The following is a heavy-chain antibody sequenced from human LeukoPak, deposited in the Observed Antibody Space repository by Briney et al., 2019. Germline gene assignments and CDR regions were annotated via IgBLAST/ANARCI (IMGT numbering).Heavy chain of an antibody. J-gene: IGHJ4*02. CDR2: IYHSGRA. D-gene: IGHD2-21*01. CDR3: ARVSAHGICDT. Sequence: PSDTLSLTCAVSGYSISSSNWWAWIRQPPGKGLEWIGNIYHSGRAFSKSSLKSRVTMSVETSKNQFSLHLTSVTAADTAVYFCARVSAHGICDTWGRGTLVTVFS. V-gene: IGHV4-28*03. CDR1: GYSISSSNW.